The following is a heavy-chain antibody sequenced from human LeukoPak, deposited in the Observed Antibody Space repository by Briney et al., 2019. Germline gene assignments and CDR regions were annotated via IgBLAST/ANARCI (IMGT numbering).Heavy chain of an antibody. J-gene: IGHJ4*02. Sequence: ASVRVSCKASGYTFSSSGISWVRQAPGQGLEWMGWISPYNEDTRYEQTLQGRVTMTTDTSTSTVYMELKSPTSDDTAVYYCARSGSCYNPIDFWGQGTRVTVSS. D-gene: IGHD2-15*01. CDR2: ISPYNEDT. CDR3: ARSGSCYNPIDF. V-gene: IGHV1-18*01. CDR1: GYTFSSSG.